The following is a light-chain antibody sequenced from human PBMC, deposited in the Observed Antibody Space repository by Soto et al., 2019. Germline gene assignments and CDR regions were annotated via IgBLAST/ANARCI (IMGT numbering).Light chain of an antibody. J-gene: IGLJ1*01. Sequence: QSVLTQPPSASGTPGQRVTISCSGSSSNIGSNYVYWYQHHPGKAPKLVIYDVTYRPSGVSDRFSGSKSANTASLTISGLQAEDEADYYCSSYTSSSTYVFGTGTKVTVL. CDR1: SSNIGSNY. CDR2: DVT. V-gene: IGLV2-14*01. CDR3: SSYTSSSTYV.